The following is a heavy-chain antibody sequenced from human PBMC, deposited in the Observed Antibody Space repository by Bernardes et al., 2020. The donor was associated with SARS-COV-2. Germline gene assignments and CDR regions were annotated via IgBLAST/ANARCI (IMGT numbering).Heavy chain of an antibody. CDR3: AELSGSGAVLHVDY. V-gene: IGHV4-39*01. J-gene: IGHJ4*02. CDR2: VYYTGGT. Sequence: SETLSLTRSVSGGSISGSDYYWAWIRQPPGKGLEWIGSVYYTGGTSYNPSLKSRVTISVDTSKNQFSLRLSSVTAADTAVYYCAELSGSGAVLHVDYWGQGTLVTVSS. D-gene: IGHD3-10*01. CDR1: GGSISGSDYY.